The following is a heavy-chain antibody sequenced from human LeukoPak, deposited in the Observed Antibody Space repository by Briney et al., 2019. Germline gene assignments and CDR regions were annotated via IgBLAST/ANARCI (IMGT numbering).Heavy chain of an antibody. CDR2: IYSGGST. J-gene: IGHJ6*03. CDR1: GFTFSNAW. V-gene: IGHV3-53*01. D-gene: IGHD3-10*01. CDR3: ARDKITSYYYYMDV. Sequence: GGSLRLSCAASGFTFSNAWMSWVRQAPGKGLEWVSVIYSGGSTYYADSVKGRFTISRDNSKNTLYLQMNSLRAEDTAVYYCARDKITSYYYYMDVWGKGTTVTISS.